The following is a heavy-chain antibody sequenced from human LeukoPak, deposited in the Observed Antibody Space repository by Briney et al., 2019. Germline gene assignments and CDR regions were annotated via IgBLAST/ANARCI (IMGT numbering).Heavy chain of an antibody. J-gene: IGHJ3*02. D-gene: IGHD6-13*01. CDR2: ISWNSGSI. V-gene: IGHV3-9*03. Sequence: GGSLRLSCAASGFTFDDYAMHWVRQAPGKGLEWVSGISWNSGSIGYADSVKGRFTISRDYAKNSLYLQMNSLRAEDMALYYCAILSSSWYPDAFDIWGQGTMVTVSS. CDR3: AILSSSWYPDAFDI. CDR1: GFTFDDYA.